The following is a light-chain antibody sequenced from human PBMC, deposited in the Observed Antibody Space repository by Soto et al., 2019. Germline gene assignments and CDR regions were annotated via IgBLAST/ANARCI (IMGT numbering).Light chain of an antibody. J-gene: IGKJ1*01. CDR1: QSVSSNY. Sequence: EIVLTQSPGTLSLSPGERATLSCRASQSVSSNYLAWYQQKPGQPPRLLISDASNRATGIPDRFSGSGSGTDFPITIRGLEPEDFAVYYCQHYGRSPPSWTFGQATKVEIK. CDR2: DAS. V-gene: IGKV3-20*01. CDR3: QHYGRSPPSWT.